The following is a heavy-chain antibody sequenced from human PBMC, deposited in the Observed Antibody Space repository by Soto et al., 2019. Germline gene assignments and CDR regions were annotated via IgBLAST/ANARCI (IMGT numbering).Heavy chain of an antibody. J-gene: IGHJ4*02. D-gene: IGHD3-16*01. V-gene: IGHV1-18*01. CDR2: ISAYNGHA. Sequence: GSGEGCFKASGYAFNTYAISLVRQAPGQGLEWMGWISAYNGHADYAQKFQVRVTMTTDTSTNTVSMELRGLRSDDTATYYCARGRTWGARDFDYWGQGTLVTVSS. CDR3: ARGRTWGARDFDY. CDR1: GYAFNTYA.